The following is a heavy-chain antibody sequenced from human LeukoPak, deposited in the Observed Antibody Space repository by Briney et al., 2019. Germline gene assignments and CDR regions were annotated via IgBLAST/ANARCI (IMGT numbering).Heavy chain of an antibody. J-gene: IGHJ4*02. CDR1: AGSINTYY. D-gene: IGHD6-13*01. Sequence: SETLSLTCTVSAGSINTYYWSWVRHPPGEGREWVGYNHYSGSTNYNPSLKSRVTISVDTSKAQLTLSRSSVTAAHTAVDYCARAGSSWCTGCYFDYWGQGTLVTVSS. CDR3: ARAGSSWCTGCYFDY. V-gene: IGHV4-59*01. CDR2: NHYSGST.